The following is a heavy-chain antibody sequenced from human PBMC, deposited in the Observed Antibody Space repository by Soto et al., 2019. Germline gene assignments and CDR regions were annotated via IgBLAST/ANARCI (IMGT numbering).Heavy chain of an antibody. CDR2: ISSSSSYT. Sequence: PGGSLSLSCAASGFTFSDYYMSWIRQAPGKGLEWVSYISSSSSYTNYADSVKGRFTISRDNAKNSLYLQMNSLRAEDTAVYYCARDVPAAGTVKINWFDPWGQGTLVTVSS. CDR1: GFTFSDYY. V-gene: IGHV3-11*05. D-gene: IGHD6-13*01. J-gene: IGHJ5*02. CDR3: ARDVPAAGTVKINWFDP.